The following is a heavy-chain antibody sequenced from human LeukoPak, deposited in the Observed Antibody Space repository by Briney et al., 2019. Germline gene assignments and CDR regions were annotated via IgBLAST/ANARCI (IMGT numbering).Heavy chain of an antibody. D-gene: IGHD1-14*01. CDR1: IFIFKNCW. Sequence: GGSLRLSCEPPIFIFKNCWVRRVRQAPGKGLEWVANIKQDGTEKKYLDSVKGRFTISRDNVKNSVYLQMDSLRAEDTAVYYCARVGPWVNPDYYYYYMDVWGKGTTVTVSS. CDR3: ARVGPWVNPDYYYYYMDV. CDR2: IKQDGTEK. V-gene: IGHV3-7*01. J-gene: IGHJ6*03.